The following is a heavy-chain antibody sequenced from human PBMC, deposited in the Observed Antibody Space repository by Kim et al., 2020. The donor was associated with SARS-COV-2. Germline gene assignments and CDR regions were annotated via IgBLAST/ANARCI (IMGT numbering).Heavy chain of an antibody. CDR3: ARAKSYNWYFDL. Sequence: NYTPSLKSRVTISVDTSKNQFSLKLSSVTAADTAVYYCARAKSYNWYFDLWGRGTLVTVSS. V-gene: IGHV4-59*01. J-gene: IGHJ2*01. D-gene: IGHD1-26*01.